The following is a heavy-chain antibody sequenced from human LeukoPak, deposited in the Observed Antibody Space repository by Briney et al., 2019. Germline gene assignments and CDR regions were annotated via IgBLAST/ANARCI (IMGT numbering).Heavy chain of an antibody. V-gene: IGHV3-15*01. Sequence: GESLRLSCAASGLTFSSAWMSWVRQAPGKGLEWVGHIKTNTDGGTTDYAAPVKGRFTISSDDSKKLLFLQMNSLKIEDTAVYYCTTDEWNWGQGTLVTVSS. J-gene: IGHJ4*02. CDR3: TTDEWN. CDR2: IKTNTDGGTT. D-gene: IGHD2-8*01. CDR1: GLTFSSAW.